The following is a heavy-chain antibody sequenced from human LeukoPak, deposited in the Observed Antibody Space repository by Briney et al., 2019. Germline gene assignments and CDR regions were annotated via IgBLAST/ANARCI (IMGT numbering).Heavy chain of an antibody. CDR2: IKFDGSQK. V-gene: IGHV3-30*02. J-gene: IGHJ4*02. CDR1: GFTFSSFD. CDR3: ARRLHDSGSYSADY. Sequence: GGSLRLSCSPSGFTFSSFDMHLVRQRPDKGLELVAFIKFDGSQKYYADSVRGRFTVSRYNSRNMLYLQLDSLRDDDTAVYYCARRLHDSGSYSADYWGQGTLVTVSS. D-gene: IGHD3-10*01.